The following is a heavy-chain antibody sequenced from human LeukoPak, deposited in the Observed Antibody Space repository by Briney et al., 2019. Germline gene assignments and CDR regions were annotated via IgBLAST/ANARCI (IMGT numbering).Heavy chain of an antibody. V-gene: IGHV3-7*03. Sequence: GGSLRLSCAASRFTFSSYWMSWVRQAPGKGLEWVANIKLDGSEKSYVDSVKGRFTISRDNAKNSLCLQMNSLRVEDTAVYYCARGRSGWFTRAYYFDYWGQGTLVTVSS. J-gene: IGHJ4*02. CDR2: IKLDGSEK. CDR3: ARGRSGWFTRAYYFDY. D-gene: IGHD6-19*01. CDR1: RFTFSSYW.